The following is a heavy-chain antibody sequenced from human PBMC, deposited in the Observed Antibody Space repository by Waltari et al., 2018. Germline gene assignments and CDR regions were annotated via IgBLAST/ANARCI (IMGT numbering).Heavy chain of an antibody. D-gene: IGHD6-19*01. CDR2: FWYDGSNK. V-gene: IGHV3-33*01. CDR1: GFSISNYG. J-gene: IGHJ4*02. Sequence: QVQLVESGGGVVQPGRSLRLSCAASGFSISNYGMHWVRQAPGKGLEGVSVFWYDGSNKYYADAVKGRFTISRDNSKNTLYLQMNSLGAEDTAVYYCAREVGATSAWYMAYWGQGTLVTVAS. CDR3: AREVGATSAWYMAY.